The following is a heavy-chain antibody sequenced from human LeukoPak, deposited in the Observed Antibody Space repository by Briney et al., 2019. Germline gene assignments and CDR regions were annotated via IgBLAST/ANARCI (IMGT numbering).Heavy chain of an antibody. Sequence: GSSVKVSCKASGGTFSSYAISWVRQAPGQGLERMGGIIPIFGTANYAQKFQGRVTITADESTSTAYMELSSLRSEDTAVYYCAREDWNYANHYYYYMDVWGKGTTVTVSS. CDR3: AREDWNYANHYYYYMDV. D-gene: IGHD1-7*01. CDR2: IIPIFGTA. V-gene: IGHV1-69*01. CDR1: GGTFSSYA. J-gene: IGHJ6*03.